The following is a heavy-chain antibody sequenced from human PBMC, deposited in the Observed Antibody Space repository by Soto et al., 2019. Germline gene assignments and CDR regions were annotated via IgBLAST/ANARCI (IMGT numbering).Heavy chain of an antibody. CDR1: GVSLTTSGAG. CDR3: EHRYRGNYFRSYLDP. D-gene: IGHD1-26*01. Sequence: SGPTRVNPTLTLTLTCTYAGVSLTTSGAGVGCIRQPPGKALEWLALISWKDDKRYNPGLESRLTITKDTSKNQLILTLTNIEPAVTARYLYEHRYRGNYFRSYLDPGGPRTMVTVSS. J-gene: IGHJ5*02. V-gene: IGHV2-5*01. CDR2: ISWKDDK.